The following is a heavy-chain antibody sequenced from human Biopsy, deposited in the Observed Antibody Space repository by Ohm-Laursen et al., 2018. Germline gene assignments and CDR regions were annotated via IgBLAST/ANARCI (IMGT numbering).Heavy chain of an antibody. Sequence: SLRLSCAASEFTFSGYSMNWVRQAPGSGLEWVSYINVYSNKKYYADSVKGRFIVSRDNDKNSLYLQMNSLRAEDTAVYHCARSPGRDRMDVWGQGTTVIVSS. V-gene: IGHV3-48*04. CDR2: INVYSNKK. D-gene: IGHD1-14*01. CDR1: EFTFSGYS. CDR3: ARSPGRDRMDV. J-gene: IGHJ6*02.